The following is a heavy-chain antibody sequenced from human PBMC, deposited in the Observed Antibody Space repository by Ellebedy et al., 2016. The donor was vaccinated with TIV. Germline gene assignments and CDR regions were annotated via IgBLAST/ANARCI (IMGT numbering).Heavy chain of an antibody. CDR3: AGLPCGSTSCGSAAFDI. CDR2: ISAYNHNT. J-gene: IGHJ3*02. V-gene: IGHV1-18*01. Sequence: ASVKVSCXASGYTFGDYGITWVRQAPGQGLEWMGWISAYNHNTNYAQKLQGRVTITRDTSTSTAYMELWSLRSEDTAVYYCAGLPCGSTSCGSAAFDIWGQGTMVTVSS. D-gene: IGHD2-2*01. CDR1: GYTFGDYG.